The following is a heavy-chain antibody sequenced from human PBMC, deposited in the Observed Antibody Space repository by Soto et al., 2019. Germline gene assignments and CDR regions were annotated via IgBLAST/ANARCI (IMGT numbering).Heavy chain of an antibody. CDR3: ARPRTKSNYGMDV. CDR2: IYPGDSDT. V-gene: IGHV5-51*07. Sequence: PGESQKVSCKGSGYSFTSYWIGWVHQIPGKGLEWMGIIYPGDSDTRYSPSFQGQVTISADKSISTAYLQWSSLKASDTAIYYCARPRTKSNYGMDVWGQGTTVTVSS. D-gene: IGHD2-8*01. CDR1: GYSFTSYW. J-gene: IGHJ6*02.